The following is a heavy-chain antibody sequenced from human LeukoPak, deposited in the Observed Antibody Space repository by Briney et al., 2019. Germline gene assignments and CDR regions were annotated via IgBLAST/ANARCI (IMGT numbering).Heavy chain of an antibody. V-gene: IGHV3-15*01. Sequence: PGGALRLSYAASGFTLTNAWMSGVRQAPGKGLEGVGRIKSKTDGGTPDYAPPVKGNFTIPRDDSKNTLYLQMNSLKTEDTAVYYCTTPLYGDYYFDYWGQGTLVTVSS. CDR1: GFTLTNAW. CDR3: TTPLYGDYYFDY. CDR2: IKSKTDGGTP. J-gene: IGHJ4*02. D-gene: IGHD4-17*01.